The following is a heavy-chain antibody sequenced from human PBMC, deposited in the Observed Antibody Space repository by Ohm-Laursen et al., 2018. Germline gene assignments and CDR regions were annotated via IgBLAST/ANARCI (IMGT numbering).Heavy chain of an antibody. J-gene: IGHJ4*02. CDR2: IWSDGNNK. CDR3: ARDAEEFDSSGPRFDY. CDR1: GFTFSRHG. V-gene: IGHV3-33*01. D-gene: IGHD3-22*01. Sequence: SLRLSCTASGFTFSRHGMHWDRQAPGKGLEWVAVIWSDGNNKYYADSVKGRFTISRDTSRNTLYMQMNSLRVEDTALYYCARDAEEFDSSGPRFDYWGQGTLVTVSS.